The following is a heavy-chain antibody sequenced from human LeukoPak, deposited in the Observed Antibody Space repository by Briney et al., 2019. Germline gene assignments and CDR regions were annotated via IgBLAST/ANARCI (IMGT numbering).Heavy chain of an antibody. J-gene: IGHJ5*02. CDR3: PRYKPAAPKVGP. D-gene: IGHD2-2*01. V-gene: IGHV4-38-2*01. Sequence: SETLSLTCAVSGYSISSGYYWGCFRHPPGRGLEWVVRIYHSGSTYYNQPLKSRVTISVDTSKYQFSLKLSSVSAAYTAVYYCPRYKPAAPKVGPWAEGTLATYSS. CDR2: IYHSGST. CDR1: GYSISSGYY.